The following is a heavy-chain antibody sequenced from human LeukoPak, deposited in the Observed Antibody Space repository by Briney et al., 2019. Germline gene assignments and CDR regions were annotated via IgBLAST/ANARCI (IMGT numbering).Heavy chain of an antibody. CDR1: GGTFSSYA. D-gene: IGHD3-10*01. J-gene: IGHJ4*02. CDR3: APSGERAGFDY. CDR2: IIPILGIA. Sequence: ASVKVSCKASGGTFSSYAISWVRQAPVQGLEWMGRIIPILGIANYVQKFQGRVTITADKSTSTAYMELSSLRSDDTAVYYCAPSGERAGFDYWGQGTLVTVSS. V-gene: IGHV1-69*04.